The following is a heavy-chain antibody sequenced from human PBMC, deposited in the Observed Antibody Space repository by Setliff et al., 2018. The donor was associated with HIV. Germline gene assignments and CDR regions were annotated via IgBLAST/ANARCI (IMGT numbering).Heavy chain of an antibody. V-gene: IGHV1-69*13. D-gene: IGHD5-12*01. J-gene: IGHJ4*02. Sequence: GASVKVSCKASGYTFTSYAFNWVRQAPGQGLAWVGGIIPRFHISNYARKFQGRVTITADEATTTAYMELSGLRSEDTAVYYCAIDVIGGWLRPMPDFWGPGTLVTSPQ. CDR1: GYTFTSYA. CDR3: AIDVIGGWLRPMPDF. CDR2: IIPRFHIS.